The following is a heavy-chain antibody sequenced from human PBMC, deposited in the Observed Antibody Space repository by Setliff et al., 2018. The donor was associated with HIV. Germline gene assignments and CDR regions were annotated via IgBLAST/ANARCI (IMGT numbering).Heavy chain of an antibody. CDR2: IYHSGST. D-gene: IGHD3-22*01. J-gene: IGHJ4*02. Sequence: ASETLSLTCAVSGYSISSGYYWGWIRQPPGKGLEWIGSIYHSGSTYNNPSLKSRVTISVDTSKNQFSLKLSSVTAADTAVYYCARDLSDSATYYYDVFDYWGQGTLVTVSS. CDR1: GYSISSGYY. CDR3: ARDLSDSATYYYDVFDY. V-gene: IGHV4-38-2*02.